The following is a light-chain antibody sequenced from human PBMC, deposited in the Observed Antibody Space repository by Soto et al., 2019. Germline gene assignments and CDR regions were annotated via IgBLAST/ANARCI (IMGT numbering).Light chain of an antibody. J-gene: IGLJ1*01. CDR3: AAWDDSLNGPNYV. Sequence: QSVLTQPPSASGTPGQRVTISCSGSSSNIGINSLNWYQQLPGTAPKLLIYSNNQRPSGVPDRFSGSKSGTSASLAISGLQSEDEADYYCAAWDDSLNGPNYVFGTGTKVTVL. CDR1: SSNIGINS. CDR2: SNN. V-gene: IGLV1-44*01.